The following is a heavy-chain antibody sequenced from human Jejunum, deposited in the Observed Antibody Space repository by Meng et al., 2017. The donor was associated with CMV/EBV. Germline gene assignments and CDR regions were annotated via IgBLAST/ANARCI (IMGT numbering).Heavy chain of an antibody. V-gene: IGHV3-21*01. D-gene: IGHD2/OR15-2a*01. Sequence: ASGFTFSTYTMNWVRQAPGKGLEWVSSISPSSNYIYYADSVKGRFTISRDNAKNSLYLEMNSLRADDTAVYYCAKESMARNYFDYWGQGTLGTVSS. J-gene: IGHJ4*02. CDR3: AKESMARNYFDY. CDR1: GFTFSTYT. CDR2: ISPSSNYI.